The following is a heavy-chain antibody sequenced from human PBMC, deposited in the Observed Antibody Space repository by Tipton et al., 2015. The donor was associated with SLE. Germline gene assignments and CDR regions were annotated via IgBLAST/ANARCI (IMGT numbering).Heavy chain of an antibody. CDR3: ARGRIAVAGLNAFDI. CDR1: GFSFSNYY. J-gene: IGHJ3*02. D-gene: IGHD6-19*01. Sequence: SLRLSCAASGFSFSNYYMEWIRQAPGKGLEWLSYISSSGDTIYYADSVKGRFTISRDNSKNTLYLQMNSLRAEDTAVYYCARGRIAVAGLNAFDIWGQGTMVTVSS. CDR2: ISSSGDTI. V-gene: IGHV3-11*01.